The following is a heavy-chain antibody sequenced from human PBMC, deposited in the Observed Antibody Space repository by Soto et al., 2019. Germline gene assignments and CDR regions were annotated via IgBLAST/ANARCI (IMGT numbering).Heavy chain of an antibody. Sequence: QSGGSLRLSCAASGFTFSSYGMHWFRQAPGKGLEWVAVISYDGRNKYYADAVKGRFTISRDNSKNTLYLQMSSLRAEDTAVYYCVKDGSSGWPYFYDMDVWGQGTTVTVSS. CDR1: GFTFSSYG. V-gene: IGHV3-30*18. CDR3: VKDGSSGWPYFYDMDV. CDR2: ISYDGRNK. J-gene: IGHJ6*02. D-gene: IGHD6-19*01.